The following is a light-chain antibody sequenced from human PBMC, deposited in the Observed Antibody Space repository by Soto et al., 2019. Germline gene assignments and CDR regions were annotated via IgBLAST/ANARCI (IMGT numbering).Light chain of an antibody. V-gene: IGKV1-27*01. J-gene: IGKJ1*01. CDR2: AAS. Sequence: DIQMTQSPSSLSASVRDRVTITCRASQGISTYLAWYQQKPGKVPKLLIYAASTLQSGVPSRFSGSGSGTDFTLTISSLQPEDVATYYCQKYKSTPRTFGQGTKVEIK. CDR1: QGISTY. CDR3: QKYKSTPRT.